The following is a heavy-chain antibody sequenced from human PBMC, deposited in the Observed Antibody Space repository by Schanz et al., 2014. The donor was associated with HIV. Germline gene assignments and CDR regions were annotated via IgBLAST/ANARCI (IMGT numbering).Heavy chain of an antibody. J-gene: IGHJ6*02. CDR3: AKDMILNYYDSSVYGMDV. CDR2: ISWNSGTI. Sequence: VQLVESGGGVVQPGGSLRLSCAAGGFTSSDYAMHWVRQAPGKGLEWVSSISWNSGTIGYADSVKGRFTISRDNARNSLYLQMKSLRAEDTALYYCAKDMILNYYDSSVYGMDVWGQGTTVTVSS. V-gene: IGHV3-9*02. CDR1: GFTSSDYA. D-gene: IGHD3-22*01.